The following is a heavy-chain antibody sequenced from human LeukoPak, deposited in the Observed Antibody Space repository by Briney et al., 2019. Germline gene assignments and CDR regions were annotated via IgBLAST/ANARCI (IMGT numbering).Heavy chain of an antibody. CDR1: GFTFSSYG. J-gene: IGHJ4*02. Sequence: GGSLRLSCAASGFTFSSYGMHWVRQAPGQGLEWVANIKQDGSEKHYVDSVKGRFTISRDNAKNSLYLQMNSLRAEDTAVYYCARDRQTAYWGQGTLVTVSS. V-gene: IGHV3-7*01. CDR3: ARDRQTAY. CDR2: IKQDGSEK. D-gene: IGHD1-14*01.